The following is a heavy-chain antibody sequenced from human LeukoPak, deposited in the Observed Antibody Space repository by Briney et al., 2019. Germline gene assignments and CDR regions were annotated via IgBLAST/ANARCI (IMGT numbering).Heavy chain of an antibody. CDR1: GFTFSSYG. CDR3: ARAVHRYSGYEQSDAFDI. CDR2: IYSGGST. Sequence: PGGSLRLSCAAPGFTFSSYGMHWVRQAPGKGLEWVSVIYSGGSTYYADSVKGRFTISRDNSKNTLYLQMNSLRAEDTAVYYCARAVHRYSGYEQSDAFDIWGQGTMVTVSS. D-gene: IGHD5-12*01. J-gene: IGHJ3*02. V-gene: IGHV3-66*01.